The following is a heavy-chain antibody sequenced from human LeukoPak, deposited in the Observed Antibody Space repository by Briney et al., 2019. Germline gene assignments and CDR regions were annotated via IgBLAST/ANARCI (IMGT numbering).Heavy chain of an antibody. V-gene: IGHV4-39*01. CDR2: IYYSGST. CDR1: GGSFSSYY. CDR3: ARTSGSYVSY. Sequence: SETLSLTCAVYGGSFSSYYWGWLRQPPGKGLEWIGSIYYSGSTYYNPSLKSRVTISVDTSKNQFSLKLSSVTAADTAVYYCARTSGSYVSYWGQGTLVTVSS. J-gene: IGHJ4*02. D-gene: IGHD1-26*01.